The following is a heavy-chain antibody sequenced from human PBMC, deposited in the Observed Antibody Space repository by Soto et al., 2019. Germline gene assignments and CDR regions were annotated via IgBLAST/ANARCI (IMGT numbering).Heavy chain of an antibody. J-gene: IGHJ4*02. CDR3: AKDHTDVLRFLEWLLYEDY. V-gene: IGHV3-23*01. Sequence: EVQLLESGGGLVQPGGSLRLSFEASESPFTNFAMSWVGQAQGRGLEWVSTIGGSGASTYYADSVKGRFTISRGNSKNTLYLQMNSLRAEDTAVYYCAKDHTDVLRFLEWLLYEDYWGQGTLVTVSS. CDR2: IGGSGAST. CDR1: ESPFTNFA. D-gene: IGHD3-3*01.